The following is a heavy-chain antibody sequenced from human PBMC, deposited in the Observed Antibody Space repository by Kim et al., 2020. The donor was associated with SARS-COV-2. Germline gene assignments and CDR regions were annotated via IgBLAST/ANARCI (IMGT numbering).Heavy chain of an antibody. J-gene: IGHJ6*02. CDR1: GFTFSSYS. D-gene: IGHD4-17*01. V-gene: IGHV3-21*01. Sequence: GGSLRLSCAASGFTFSSYSMNWVRQAPGKGLEWVSSISSSSSYIYYADSVKGRFTISRDNAKNSLYLQMNSLRAEDTAVYYCARDWVTTWTIPYYYYGMDIWGHGATWTVSS. CDR3: ARDWVTTWTIPYYYYGMDI. CDR2: ISSSSSYI.